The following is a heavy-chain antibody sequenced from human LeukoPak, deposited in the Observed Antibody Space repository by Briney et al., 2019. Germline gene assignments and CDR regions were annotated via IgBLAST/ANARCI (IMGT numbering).Heavy chain of an antibody. CDR3: ARGPSSQFRTDY. CDR1: GFTFSTYS. D-gene: IGHD2-2*01. J-gene: IGHJ4*02. V-gene: IGHV3-48*01. CDR2: IGRSSSPI. Sequence: GGSLRLSCAVSGFTFSTYSMNWVRQAPGKGLEWVSYIGRSSSPIYYADSVKGRFTISRDNAKNSLYLQMNGLRAEDTAVYYCARGPSSQFRTDYWGQGTLVTVSS.